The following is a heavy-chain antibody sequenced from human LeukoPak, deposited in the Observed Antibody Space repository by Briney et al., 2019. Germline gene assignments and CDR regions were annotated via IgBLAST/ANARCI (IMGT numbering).Heavy chain of an antibody. V-gene: IGHV3-66*01. Sequence: GGSLRLSCAASGFTVSSNYMSWVRQAPGKGLEWVSVIYSGGSTYYADSVKGRFTISRDNSKNTLYLQMNSLRAEDTALYYCAKDSGYNYGPDYWGQGTLVTVSS. CDR3: AKDSGYNYGPDY. J-gene: IGHJ4*02. CDR2: IYSGGST. CDR1: GFTVSSNY. D-gene: IGHD5-18*01.